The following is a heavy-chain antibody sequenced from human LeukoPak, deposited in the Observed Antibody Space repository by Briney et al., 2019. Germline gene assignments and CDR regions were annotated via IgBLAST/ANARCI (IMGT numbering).Heavy chain of an antibody. J-gene: IGHJ3*01. V-gene: IGHV3-53*01. CDR3: ARKNHLFNAAFDV. D-gene: IGHD1-14*01. CDR2: TYSDGST. Sequence: GGSLRLSCAASGFTVSSNYMSWVRQAPGKGLEWVSITYSDGSTNYADSVKGRFTISRDNSKNTLSLQMNSLRAEDTAVYYCARKNHLFNAAFDVWGQGTVVTVSS. CDR1: GFTVSSNY.